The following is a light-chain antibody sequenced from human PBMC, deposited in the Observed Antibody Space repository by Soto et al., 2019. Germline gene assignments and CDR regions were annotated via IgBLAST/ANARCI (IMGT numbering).Light chain of an antibody. V-gene: IGLV2-8*01. CDR2: DVT. CDR1: SSDVGGYDF. Sequence: QSVLTQPPSASGSPGQSVTISCTGASSDVGGYDFVSWYQQHPGKAPKLMIYDVTKRPSGVPDRFSGSKSGNTASLTVSGLQADDEADYYCSSYAGSSLPVEFGGGTKVTVL. CDR3: SSYAGSSLPVE. J-gene: IGLJ2*01.